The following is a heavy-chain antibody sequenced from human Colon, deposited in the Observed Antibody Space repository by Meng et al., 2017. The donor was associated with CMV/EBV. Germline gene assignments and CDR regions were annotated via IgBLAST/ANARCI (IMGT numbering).Heavy chain of an antibody. CDR2: ISGSGGST. V-gene: IGHV3-23*01. CDR3: AKDLYSGYDY. D-gene: IGHD5-12*01. CDR1: GFPFSFFA. Sequence: LSCAVSGFPFSFFALGWFRQAPGKGLEWVSAISGSGGSTYYADSVKGRFTISRDNSKNTLYLQMNSLRAEDTAVYYCAKDLYSGYDYWGQGTLVTVSS. J-gene: IGHJ4*02.